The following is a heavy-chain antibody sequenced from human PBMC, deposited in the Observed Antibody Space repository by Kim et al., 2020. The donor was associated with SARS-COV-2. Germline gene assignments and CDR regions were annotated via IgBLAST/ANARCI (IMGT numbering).Heavy chain of an antibody. D-gene: IGHD6-13*01. V-gene: IGHV3-11*05. J-gene: IGHJ5*02. CDR3: ARVPSGSSSWYGFDP. Sequence: DSVKGRLNHTRDNAKNSLYLQMTSLRAEDTAVYYCARVPSGSSSWYGFDPWGQGTLVTVSS.